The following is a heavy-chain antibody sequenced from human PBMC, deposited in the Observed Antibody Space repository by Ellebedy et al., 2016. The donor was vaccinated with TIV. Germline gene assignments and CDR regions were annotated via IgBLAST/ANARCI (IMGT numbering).Heavy chain of an antibody. Sequence: GESLKIPCAAPGFTFSNFAMNWVRQASGKGLEWVPVISDTGVATFYGDSVKGRFTISRDNSKNTVYVQINSLRAEDTAVYYCAKDSSYSSSTFFDSWGQGTLVTFSS. CDR2: ISDTGVAT. CDR3: AKDSSYSSSTFFDS. D-gene: IGHD6-19*01. CDR1: GFTFSNFA. V-gene: IGHV3-23*01. J-gene: IGHJ4*02.